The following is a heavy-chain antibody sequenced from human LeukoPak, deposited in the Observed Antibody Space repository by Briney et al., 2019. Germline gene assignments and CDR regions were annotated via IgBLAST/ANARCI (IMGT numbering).Heavy chain of an antibody. CDR2: IYSGGST. Sequence: QAGGSLRLSCAASGFTVSSNYMSWVRQAPGMGLEWVSVIYSGGSTYYADSVKGRFTISRDNSKNTLYLQMNSLRAEDTAVYYCARESSSWYSGGAFDIWGQGTMVTVSS. D-gene: IGHD6-13*01. J-gene: IGHJ3*02. CDR1: GFTVSSNY. CDR3: ARESSSWYSGGAFDI. V-gene: IGHV3-53*01.